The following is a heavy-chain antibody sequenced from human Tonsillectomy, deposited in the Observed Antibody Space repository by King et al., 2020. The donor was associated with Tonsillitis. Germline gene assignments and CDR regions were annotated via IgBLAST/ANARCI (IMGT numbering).Heavy chain of an antibody. Sequence: QLVQSGAEVKKPGSSVKVSCKASGGTFSSYAISWVRQAPGQGLEWMGGLIPLFGTANYAQKFQGRITMLADESTRTAYMELSSLRSEDTSVYYCARDYYGSSGYWFDYWGQGILVTVSS. J-gene: IGHJ4*02. V-gene: IGHV1-69*01. CDR3: ARDYYGSSGYWFDY. D-gene: IGHD3-22*01. CDR2: LIPLFGTA. CDR1: GGTFSSYA.